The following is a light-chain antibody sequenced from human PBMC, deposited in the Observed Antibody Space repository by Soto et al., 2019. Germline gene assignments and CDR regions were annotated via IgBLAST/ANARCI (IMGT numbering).Light chain of an antibody. CDR2: GAS. J-gene: IGKJ3*01. CDR1: QSVSSSY. V-gene: IGKV3-20*01. Sequence: EIVLTQSPGTLSLSPGERATLSCRASQSVSSSYLAWYQQKTGKAPRLLIYGASSRATGIPARFSGSGSGTDFTLTISRLEPEDFAVYYCQQYCSSPQFTFGPGTKVDIK. CDR3: QQYCSSPQFT.